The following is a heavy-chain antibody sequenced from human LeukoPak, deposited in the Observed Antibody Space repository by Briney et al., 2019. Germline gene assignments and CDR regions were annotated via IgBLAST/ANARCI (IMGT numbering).Heavy chain of an antibody. CDR1: GFTFSNAR. V-gene: IGHV3-15*01. CDR2: IKSKTDGGTT. D-gene: IGHD6-6*01. CDR3: AKDRVAARPYYYYMDV. J-gene: IGHJ6*03. Sequence: GGSLRLSCAASGFTFSNARMSWVRQAPGKGLEWVGRIKSKTDGGTTDYAAPVKGRFTISRDDSKNTLYLQMNSLRAEDTAVYYCAKDRVAARPYYYYMDVWGKGTTVTVSS.